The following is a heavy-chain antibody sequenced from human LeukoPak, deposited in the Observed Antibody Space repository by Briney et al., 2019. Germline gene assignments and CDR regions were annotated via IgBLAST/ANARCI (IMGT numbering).Heavy chain of an antibody. V-gene: IGHV3-30-3*01. CDR1: GFTFSSYA. CDR2: ISYDGSNK. Sequence: GGSLRLSCAASGFTFSSYAMHWVRQAPGKGLEWVAVISYDGSNKYYADSVKGRFTISRDNSKNTLYLQMNSLRAEDTAVYYCARDGYDFWSGYLSYYYYGMDVWGQGTTVTVSS. D-gene: IGHD3-3*01. CDR3: ARDGYDFWSGYLSYYYYGMDV. J-gene: IGHJ6*02.